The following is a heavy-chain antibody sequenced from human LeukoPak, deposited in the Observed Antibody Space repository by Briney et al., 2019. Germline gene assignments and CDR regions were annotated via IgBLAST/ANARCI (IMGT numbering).Heavy chain of an antibody. D-gene: IGHD2-15*01. V-gene: IGHV3-23*01. CDR1: GFTFSSYA. Sequence: GGSLRLSCAASGFTFSSYAMSWVRQAPGKGLERVSAISGSGGSTYYADSVKGRFTISRDNSKNTLCLQMNSLRAEDTAVYYCAKQLGYCSDGSCYFPYWGQGTLVTVSS. CDR3: AKQLGYCSDGSCYFPY. CDR2: ISGSGGST. J-gene: IGHJ4*02.